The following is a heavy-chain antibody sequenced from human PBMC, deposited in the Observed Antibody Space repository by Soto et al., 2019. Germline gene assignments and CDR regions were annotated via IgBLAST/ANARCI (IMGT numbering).Heavy chain of an antibody. D-gene: IGHD6-13*01. CDR3: ARGGPLIAAAGTGHWFDP. Sequence: SETLSLTCAVYGGSFSGYYWSWIRQPPGKGLEWIGEINHSGSTNYNPSLKSRVTISVDTSKNQFSLKLSSVTAADTAVYYCARGGPLIAAAGTGHWFDPWGQGTLVTVS. CDR2: INHSGST. V-gene: IGHV4-34*01. J-gene: IGHJ5*02. CDR1: GGSFSGYY.